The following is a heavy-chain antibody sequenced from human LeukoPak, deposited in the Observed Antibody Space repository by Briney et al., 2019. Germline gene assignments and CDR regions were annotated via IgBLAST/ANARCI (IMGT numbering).Heavy chain of an antibody. CDR3: ARELREHGVFDI. Sequence: QSGGSLRLSCAASGFTVSRNYMSWVRQAPGKGLEWVSEIYSGGSTYYAASVKGRFSISRDNSKNTVYLQMNSLRVEDTAVYYCARELREHGVFDIWGQGIMVTVSS. J-gene: IGHJ3*02. D-gene: IGHD1-26*01. CDR2: IYSGGST. V-gene: IGHV3-53*01. CDR1: GFTVSRNY.